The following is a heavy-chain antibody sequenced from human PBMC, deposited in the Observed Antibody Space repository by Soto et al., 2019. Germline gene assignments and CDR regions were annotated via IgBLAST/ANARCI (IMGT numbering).Heavy chain of an antibody. J-gene: IGHJ4*02. Sequence: PSETLSLTCTVSGGSISSGDYYWSWIRQPPGKGLEWIGEIYHSGSTNYNPSLKSRVTISVDKSKNQFSLKLSSVTAADTAVYYCARMDYGDYVDYFDYWGQGTLVTVSS. CDR3: ARMDYGDYVDYFDY. CDR2: IYHSGST. V-gene: IGHV4-39*07. D-gene: IGHD4-17*01. CDR1: GGSISSGDYY.